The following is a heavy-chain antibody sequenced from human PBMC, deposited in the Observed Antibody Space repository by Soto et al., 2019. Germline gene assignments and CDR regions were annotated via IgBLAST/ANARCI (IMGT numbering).Heavy chain of an antibody. CDR2: IRSKAYGGTT. J-gene: IGHJ6*02. CDR3: TSLVYAIGYYYYYGMDV. D-gene: IGHD2-8*01. Sequence: GGSLRLSCTASGFTFGDYAMSWFRQAPGKGLEWVGFIRSKAYGGTTEYAASVKGRFTISRDDSKSIAYLQMNSLKTEDTTMYYCTSLVYAIGYYYYYGMDVWGQGTTVTVSS. CDR1: GFTFGDYA. V-gene: IGHV3-49*03.